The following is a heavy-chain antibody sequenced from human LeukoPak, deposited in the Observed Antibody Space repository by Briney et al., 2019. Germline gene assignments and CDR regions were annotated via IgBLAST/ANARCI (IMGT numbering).Heavy chain of an antibody. CDR2: ILGSGGST. CDR3: AKDRVQGSWYFDL. CDR1: GFTSSSYA. J-gene: IGHJ2*01. V-gene: IGHV3-23*01. D-gene: IGHD3-10*01. Sequence: GGSLRLSCAASGFTSSSYAMSWVRQAPGKGLEWVSGILGSGGSTFFADSLKGRFTVSRDNSKNTLYLHMNSLGADDTAVYYCAKDRVQGSWYFDLWGRGTLVTVSS.